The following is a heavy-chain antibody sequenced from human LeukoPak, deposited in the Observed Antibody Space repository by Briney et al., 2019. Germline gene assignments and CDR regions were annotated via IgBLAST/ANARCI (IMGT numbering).Heavy chain of an antibody. CDR1: GFTFSSYA. CDR3: ARGDNTYYYDSSGYPPGY. J-gene: IGHJ4*02. D-gene: IGHD3-22*01. Sequence: GGSLRLSCAASGFTFSSYAMHWVRQAPGKGLEWVAFIQDDGSNKYYADSVKGRFTISRDNSKNTLHLQMNSLRAEDTAVYYCARGDNTYYYDSSGYPPGYWGQGTLVTVSS. V-gene: IGHV3-30*02. CDR2: IQDDGSNK.